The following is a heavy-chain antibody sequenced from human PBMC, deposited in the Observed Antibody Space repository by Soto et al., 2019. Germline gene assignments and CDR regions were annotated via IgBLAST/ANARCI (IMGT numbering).Heavy chain of an antibody. J-gene: IGHJ3*02. D-gene: IGHD2-15*01. V-gene: IGHV3-21*01. CDR3: ARESGGSSDDAFDI. CDR1: GFTFSSYS. CDR2: ISSSSSYI. Sequence: TGGSLRLSCAASGFTFSSYSMNWVRQAPGKGLEWVSSISSSSSYIYYADSVKGRFNISRDNAKNSLYLQMNSLRAEDTAVYYCARESGGSSDDAFDIWGQGTMVTVSS.